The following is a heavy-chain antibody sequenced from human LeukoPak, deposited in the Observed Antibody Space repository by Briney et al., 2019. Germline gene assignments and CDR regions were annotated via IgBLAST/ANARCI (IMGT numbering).Heavy chain of an antibody. Sequence: GGSLRLSCVASGFTFSNFAMHWVRQAPGKGLEWVSVISYDVNNKYYADSVKGRFTISRDNSKNTLYLQMSSLRAEDTAVYYCVREGLECSGSSCQRAAFDYWGQGTLVTVSS. CDR2: ISYDVNNK. J-gene: IGHJ4*02. CDR1: GFTFSNFA. D-gene: IGHD2-2*01. V-gene: IGHV3-30-3*01. CDR3: VREGLECSGSSCQRAAFDY.